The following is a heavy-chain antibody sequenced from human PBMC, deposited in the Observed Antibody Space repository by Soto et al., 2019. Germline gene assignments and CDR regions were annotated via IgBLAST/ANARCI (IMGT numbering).Heavy chain of an antibody. CDR1: GFTFSIYW. J-gene: IGHJ4*02. CDR3: ARVPLVLQGATYYFDY. V-gene: IGHV3-74*01. CDR2: INSDGSST. Sequence: EVQLVQSGGGLVQPGGSLRLSCAASGFTFSIYWMHWVRQAPGKGLMWVSGINSDGSSTNYADSVKGRFTISRDNAKNTLYLQGIGLRAEATTVYYCARVPLVLQGATYYFDYWGRGALVAVSS. D-gene: IGHD1-26*01.